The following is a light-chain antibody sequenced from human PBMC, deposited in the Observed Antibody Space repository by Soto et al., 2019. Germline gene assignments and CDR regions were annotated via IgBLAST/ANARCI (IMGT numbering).Light chain of an antibody. CDR1: SSNIGNNY. Sequence: QSVLTQPPSVSAAPGQKVTISCSGSSSNIGNNYVPWYQQLPGTAPKVLIYDNNKRPSGIPDRFSGSKSGTSATLGITGLQTGDEADYYCGTWDTSLSAYVFGTGTKVTVL. CDR2: DNN. J-gene: IGLJ1*01. V-gene: IGLV1-51*01. CDR3: GTWDTSLSAYV.